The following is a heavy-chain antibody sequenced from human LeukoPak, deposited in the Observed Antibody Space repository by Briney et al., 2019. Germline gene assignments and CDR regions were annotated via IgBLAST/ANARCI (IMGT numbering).Heavy chain of an antibody. J-gene: IGHJ5*02. D-gene: IGHD6-13*01. CDR1: GYSFTSYW. V-gene: IGHV5-51*01. CDR3: ARHHAYSSSWYPFWFDP. CDR2: IYPGDSDT. Sequence: GESLKISCKGSGYSFTSYWIGWARQMPGKGLEWMGIIYPGDSDTRYSPSFQGQVTISADKSISIAYLQWSSLKASDTAMYYCARHHAYSSSWYPFWFDPWGQGTLVTVSS.